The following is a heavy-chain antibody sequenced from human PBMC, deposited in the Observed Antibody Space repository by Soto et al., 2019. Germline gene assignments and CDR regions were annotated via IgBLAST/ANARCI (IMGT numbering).Heavy chain of an antibody. D-gene: IGHD1-26*01. CDR2: ISAYNGNT. Sequence: ASVKVSCKASGYTFTSYGISWVRHAPGQGLEWMGWISAYNGNTNYAQKLQGRVTMTTDTSTSTAYMELRSLRAEDTAVYYCARGDEGRSYYYYYMDVWGKGTTVTVSS. J-gene: IGHJ6*03. CDR1: GYTFTSYG. V-gene: IGHV1-18*01. CDR3: ARGDEGRSYYYYYMDV.